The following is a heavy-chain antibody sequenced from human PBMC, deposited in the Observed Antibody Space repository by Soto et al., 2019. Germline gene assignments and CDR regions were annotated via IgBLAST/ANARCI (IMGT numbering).Heavy chain of an antibody. V-gene: IGHV3-23*01. CDR2: IIGSGTST. Sequence: EVQLLESGGGLVQPGGSLRLSCAASGFTFSSYAMSWVRQAPGMGLGGVSGIIGSGTSTYYADSVKGRFTISRDNSKNTLFLQMNSLRAEHTSVYYCAKGKGLTVSSTNYWGQGTLVTVSS. CDR1: GFTFSSYA. J-gene: IGHJ4*02. D-gene: IGHD2-2*01. CDR3: AKGKGLTVSSTNY.